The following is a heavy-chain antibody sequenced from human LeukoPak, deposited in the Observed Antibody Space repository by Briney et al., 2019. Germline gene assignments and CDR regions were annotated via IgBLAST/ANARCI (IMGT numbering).Heavy chain of an antibody. J-gene: IGHJ4*02. CDR1: GGSISNYY. CDR2: IYYSGST. D-gene: IGHD3-10*01. Sequence: SETLSLTCTVSGGSISNYYWSWIRQPPEKGLEWIGYIYYSGSTNYNPSLKSRVTMSVDTSKNQFSLKLNSVTAADTAVYYCAARETLEGILFTIIPGYFDYWGQGTLVTVSS. V-gene: IGHV4-59*08. CDR3: AARETLEGILFTIIPGYFDY.